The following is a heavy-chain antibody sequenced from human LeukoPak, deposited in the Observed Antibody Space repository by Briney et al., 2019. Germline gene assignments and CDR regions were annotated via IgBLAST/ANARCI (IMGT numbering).Heavy chain of an antibody. CDR2: IYYSWST. D-gene: IGHD6-19*01. Sequence: KSSETLSLTCAVSGGSISFYYWSWIRQPPGKGLEWIGYIYYSWSTNYNPSLKSRVTISVDTSKNQFSLKLSSVTAADTALYYCARSYSSGWYYFDYWGQGTLVTVSS. J-gene: IGHJ4*02. V-gene: IGHV4-59*01. CDR1: GGSISFYY. CDR3: ARSYSSGWYYFDY.